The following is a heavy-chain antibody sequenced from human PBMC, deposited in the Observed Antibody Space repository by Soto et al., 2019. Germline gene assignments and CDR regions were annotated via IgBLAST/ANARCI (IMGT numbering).Heavy chain of an antibody. J-gene: IGHJ4*02. CDR3: ARGIYDSSGYYTRVFDY. CDR1: GGSIGSYY. CDR2: IYYSGSS. Sequence: SGTLSLTCTVSGGSIGSYYWNWIRQPPGKGLEWIGYIYYSGSSDYNPSLESRVSISVDTSKNQFSLKLTSVTAADTAVYYCARGIYDSSGYYTRVFDYWGQGTLVTVSS. D-gene: IGHD3-22*01. V-gene: IGHV4-59*01.